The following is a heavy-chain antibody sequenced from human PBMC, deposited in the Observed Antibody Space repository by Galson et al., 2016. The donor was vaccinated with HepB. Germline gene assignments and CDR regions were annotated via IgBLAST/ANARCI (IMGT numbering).Heavy chain of an antibody. CDR3: AHRKPDYYVSDWFDP. CDR2: IYWDGDK. J-gene: IGHJ5*02. D-gene: IGHD3-10*01. V-gene: IGHV2-5*02. CDR1: GFSLNTSGVG. Sequence: LVKPTQTLTLTCTLSGFSLNTSGVGVGWIRQPPGQALEWLALIYWDGDKRYSPSQKSRLTITKDTSKNEVVLTMTNMDPVDTATYFCAHRKPDYYVSDWFDPWGQGTLVTVSS.